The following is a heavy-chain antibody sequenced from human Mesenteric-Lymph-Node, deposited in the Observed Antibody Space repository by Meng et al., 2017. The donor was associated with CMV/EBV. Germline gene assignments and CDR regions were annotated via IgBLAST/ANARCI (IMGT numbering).Heavy chain of an antibody. CDR3: ARDGGEYYDFWSGYQRNYYYYGMDV. V-gene: IGHV3-30*04. CDR1: GFTFSTYT. D-gene: IGHD3-3*01. CDR2: MSHDGSNK. Sequence: GSLRLSCAASGFTFSTYTMHWVRQAPGKGLEWVAVMSHDGSNKYYADSVHGRLTISRDNSKNTLYLQMNSLREEDTAVYYCARDGGEYYDFWSGYQRNYYYYGMDVWGQGTTVTVSS. J-gene: IGHJ6*02.